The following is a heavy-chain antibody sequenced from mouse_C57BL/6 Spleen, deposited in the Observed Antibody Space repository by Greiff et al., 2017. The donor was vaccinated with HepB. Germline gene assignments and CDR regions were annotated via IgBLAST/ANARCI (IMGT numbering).Heavy chain of an antibody. CDR1: GYAFSSYW. CDR2: IYPGDGDT. CDR3: ARGGDYGWFAY. J-gene: IGHJ3*01. D-gene: IGHD2-4*01. V-gene: IGHV1-80*01. Sequence: VQLQQSGAELVKPGASVKISCKASGYAFSSYWMNWVKQRPGKGLEWIGQIYPGDGDTNYNGKFKGRATLTADKSSSTAYMQLSSLTSEDSAVYFCARGGDYGWFAYWGQGTLVTVSA.